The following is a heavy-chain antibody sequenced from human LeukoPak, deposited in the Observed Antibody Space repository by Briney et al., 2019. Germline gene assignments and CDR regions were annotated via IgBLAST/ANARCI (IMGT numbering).Heavy chain of an antibody. CDR2: ISAYSGNT. CDR3: ARAPGYSSSWYVVDV. CDR1: GYTFTSYG. Sequence: ASVKVSCKASGYTFTSYGISWVRQAPGQGLEWMGWISAYSGNTNYAQKLQGRVTMTTDTSTSTAYMELRSLRSDDTAVYYCARAPGYSSSWYVVDVWGKGTTVTVSS. D-gene: IGHD6-13*01. V-gene: IGHV1-18*04. J-gene: IGHJ6*04.